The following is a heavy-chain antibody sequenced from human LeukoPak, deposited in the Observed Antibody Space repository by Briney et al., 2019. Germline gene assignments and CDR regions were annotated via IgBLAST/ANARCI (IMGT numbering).Heavy chain of an antibody. D-gene: IGHD5-24*01. Sequence: PGVSLRLSCAASGFRFSDYSMNWVRQAPGKGLEWISYIGIDSGNTNYADSVKGRFTISGDKAKNSLYLQMNSLRVEDTAVYYCARDYKYAFDNWGQGTLVTVSS. V-gene: IGHV3-48*01. J-gene: IGHJ4*02. CDR1: GFRFSDYS. CDR2: IGIDSGNT. CDR3: ARDYKYAFDN.